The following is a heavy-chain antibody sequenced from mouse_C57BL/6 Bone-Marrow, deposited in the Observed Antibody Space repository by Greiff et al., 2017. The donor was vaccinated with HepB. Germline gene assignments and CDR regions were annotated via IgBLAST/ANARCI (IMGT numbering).Heavy chain of an antibody. J-gene: IGHJ4*01. D-gene: IGHD2-5*01. Sequence: EVKLVESGEGLVKPGGSLKLSCAASGFTFSSYAMSWVRQTPEKRLEWVAYISSGGDYIYYADTVKGRFTISRDNARNTLYLQMSSLKSEDTAMYYCTRDHSNHEGDYWGQGTSVTVSS. CDR1: GFTFSSYA. CDR3: TRDHSNHEGDY. CDR2: ISSGGDYI. V-gene: IGHV5-9-1*02.